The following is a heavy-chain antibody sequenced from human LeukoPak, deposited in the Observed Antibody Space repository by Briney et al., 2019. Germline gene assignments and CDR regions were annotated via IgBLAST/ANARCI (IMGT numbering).Heavy chain of an antibody. CDR2: INTNTGNP. Sequence: GASVKVSCKASGYTFTSYAMNWVRQAPGLGLEWMGWINTNTGNPTYAQGFTGRFVFSLDTSVSTAYLQISSLKAEDTAVYYCARDRLMVRGVITDAFDIWGQGTMVTVSS. D-gene: IGHD3-10*01. CDR3: ARDRLMVRGVITDAFDI. J-gene: IGHJ3*02. V-gene: IGHV7-4-1*02. CDR1: GYTFTSYA.